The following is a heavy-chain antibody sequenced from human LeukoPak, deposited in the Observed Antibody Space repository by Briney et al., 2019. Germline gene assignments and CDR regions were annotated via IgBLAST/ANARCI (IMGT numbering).Heavy chain of an antibody. CDR2: IRSKAYGGTT. D-gene: IGHD3-22*01. CDR3: TRDPRYYDSSGYYYPPDI. CDR1: GFTFGDYA. V-gene: IGHV3-49*04. J-gene: IGHJ3*02. Sequence: GGSLRLSCTASGFTFGDYAMSWVRQAPGKGLEWVGFIRSKAYGGTTEYAASVKGRFTISRDDSKSIAYLQMNSLKTEDTAVYYCTRDPRYYDSSGYYYPPDIWGQGTMVTVSS.